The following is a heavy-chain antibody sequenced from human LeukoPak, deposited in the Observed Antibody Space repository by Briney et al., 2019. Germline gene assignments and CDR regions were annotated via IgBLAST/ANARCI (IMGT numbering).Heavy chain of an antibody. Sequence: GASVKVSCKASGYTFTSYYMLWVRQAAGQGLEWMGIINPSGGSKSYEQKLQGRVTMTRDMSTSTVYMELSSLRSEDTAVYYCARDVVAAAGTSPHYYYYMDVWGKGTTVTVSS. CDR3: ARDVVAAAGTSPHYYYYMDV. CDR1: GYTFTSYY. V-gene: IGHV1-46*01. D-gene: IGHD6-13*01. CDR2: INPSGGSK. J-gene: IGHJ6*03.